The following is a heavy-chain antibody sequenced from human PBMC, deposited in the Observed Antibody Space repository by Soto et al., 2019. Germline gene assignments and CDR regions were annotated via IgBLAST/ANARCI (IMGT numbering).Heavy chain of an antibody. CDR2: INNDGSRT. J-gene: IGHJ6*02. CDR3: ARGGGGDVYGANYAMDV. D-gene: IGHD4-17*01. Sequence: EVQLVDSGGGLVQSGGSLRLSCAASGFTLSSHWMHWVRQAPGKGLVWVSGINNDGSRTSYADSVKGRLTISRDNAKKTLYLERNSRGAEETAVYYCARGGGGDVYGANYAMDVWGQGTTVTVSS. V-gene: IGHV3-74*01. CDR1: GFTLSSHW.